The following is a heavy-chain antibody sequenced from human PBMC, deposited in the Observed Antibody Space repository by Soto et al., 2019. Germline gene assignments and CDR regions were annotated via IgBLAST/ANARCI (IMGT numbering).Heavy chain of an antibody. CDR2: IYATGTT. J-gene: IGHJ5*02. V-gene: IGHV4-4*07. D-gene: IGHD1-1*01. CDR3: VRDGTKTLRDWFDP. CDR1: GASISGFY. Sequence: TSETLSLTCTVSGASISGFYWSWIRKSAGKGLEWIGRIYATGTTDYNPSLKSRVMMSVDTSKKQFSLKLRSVTTADTAVYYCVRDGTKTLRDWFDPWGQGISVTVSS.